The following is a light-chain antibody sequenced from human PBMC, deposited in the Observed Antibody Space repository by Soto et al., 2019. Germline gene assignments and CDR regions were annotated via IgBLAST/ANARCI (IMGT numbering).Light chain of an antibody. V-gene: IGKV3-20*01. CDR2: GAS. J-gene: IGKJ4*01. CDR3: QQSSSTPQT. CDR1: QSVSSTY. Sequence: EIVLTQSPGTLSLSPGERATLSCRASQSVSSTYLGWFQQKPGQAPRLLIYGASSRATGIPDRFSGSGSGTDFTLTISRLEPEDFATYYCQQSSSTPQTFGGGTRVEIK.